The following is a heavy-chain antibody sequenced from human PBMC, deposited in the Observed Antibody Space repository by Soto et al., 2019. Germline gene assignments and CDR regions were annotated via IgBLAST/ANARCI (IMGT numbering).Heavy chain of an antibody. CDR3: ARGARMGYYDSSGYCFDP. D-gene: IGHD3-22*01. V-gene: IGHV3-66*01. J-gene: IGHJ5*02. Sequence: PGGSLRLSCAASGFAVGSNFMSWVRQAPGKGLQWVSLIYAGGSTYYADSVKGRFTISRDKSKNTLFLQMNSLRAEDTAVYYCARGARMGYYDSSGYCFDPWGQGT. CDR2: IYAGGST. CDR1: GFAVGSNF.